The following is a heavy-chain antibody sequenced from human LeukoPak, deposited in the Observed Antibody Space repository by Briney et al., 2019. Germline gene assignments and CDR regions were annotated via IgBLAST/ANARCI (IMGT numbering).Heavy chain of an antibody. CDR2: IHPSTGNP. J-gene: IGHJ4*02. D-gene: IGHD3-16*02. CDR3: ARAFQSLGGLSLPDY. Sequence: ASVKVSCKASGYTFIAYYIHWVRQAPGQGLEWMGWIHPSTGNPTYAQGFTGRFVFSLDTSVSTTYLQISSLKAEDTAVYFCARAFQSLGGLSLPDYWGQGTLVTVSS. V-gene: IGHV7-4-1*02. CDR1: GYTFIAYY.